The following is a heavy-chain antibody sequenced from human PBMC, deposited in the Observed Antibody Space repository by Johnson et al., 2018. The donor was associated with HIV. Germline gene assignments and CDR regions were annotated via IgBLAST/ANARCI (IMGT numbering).Heavy chain of an antibody. CDR2: TRFDGSKK. V-gene: IGHV3-30*02. J-gene: IGHJ3*02. Sequence: QVPSAESGGDLVKAGGSLRLSCAASGSTFSDYYMSWIRQTPGKGLEWVAFTRFDGSKKYSAESVTGRFTISRDNSKTTLYLQMNSLASEDTAVYYCARRINYDSSGVYLGDAFDIWGQGTMVTVSS. D-gene: IGHD3-22*01. CDR1: GSTFSDYY. CDR3: ARRINYDSSGVYLGDAFDI.